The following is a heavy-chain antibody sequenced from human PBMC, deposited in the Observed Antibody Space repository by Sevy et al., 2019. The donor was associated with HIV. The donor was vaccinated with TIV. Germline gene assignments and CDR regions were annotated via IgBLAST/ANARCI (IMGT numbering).Heavy chain of an antibody. V-gene: IGHV3-30-3*01. Sequence: GGSLRLSCAASGFTFSSYAMHWVRQAPGKGLEWVAVISYDGSNKYYADSVKGRFTISRDNSKNMLYLQMNSLRAEDTAVYYCASRGYSPLDAFDIWGQGTMVTVSS. J-gene: IGHJ3*02. CDR1: GFTFSSYA. D-gene: IGHD5-18*01. CDR2: ISYDGSNK. CDR3: ASRGYSPLDAFDI.